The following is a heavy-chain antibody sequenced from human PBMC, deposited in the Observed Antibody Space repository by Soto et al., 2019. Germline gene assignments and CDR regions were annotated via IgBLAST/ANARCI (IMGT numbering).Heavy chain of an antibody. J-gene: IGHJ3*02. Sequence: SGPTLGNPTQTLTLTCTFSGFSLSTRAVGVGWIRQPPGKALEWLALIYWNDDQRYSPSLKNRLTITKDTSKNHVVLTMTNMDPADTATYYCAHRKDTGDFHIWCQGTMLTVSS. CDR3: AHRKDTGDFHI. CDR2: IYWNDDQ. V-gene: IGHV2-5*01. CDR1: GFSLSTRAVG. D-gene: IGHD2-21*01.